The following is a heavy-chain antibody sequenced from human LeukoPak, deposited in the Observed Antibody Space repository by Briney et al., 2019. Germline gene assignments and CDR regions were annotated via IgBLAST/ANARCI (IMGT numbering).Heavy chain of an antibody. D-gene: IGHD7-27*01. CDR3: ATAAPNCGGRGAFDM. CDR1: GFTFSSYA. J-gene: IGHJ3*02. V-gene: IGHV3-23*01. Sequence: GGSLRLFCAASGFTFSSYALSWVRQAPGKGLEWVSAISGSGGSTYDADSVKGRFTNSRDNAKNTLWLQMDSLRAEDTAVYYCATAAPNCGGRGAFDMWGQGTMVTVSS. CDR2: ISGSGGST.